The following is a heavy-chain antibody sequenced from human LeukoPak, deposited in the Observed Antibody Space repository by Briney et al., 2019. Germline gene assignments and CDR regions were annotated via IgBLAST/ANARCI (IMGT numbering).Heavy chain of an antibody. D-gene: IGHD6-13*01. Sequence: SSVKVSCKASGGTFSSYTISWVRQAPGQGLEWMGRIIPILGIANYAQKFQGRVTITADKSTSTAYMELSSLRSEDTAVYYCARAGRYSSSSDYYYMDVWGKGTTVTVSS. V-gene: IGHV1-69*02. J-gene: IGHJ6*03. CDR2: IIPILGIA. CDR3: ARAGRYSSSSDYYYMDV. CDR1: GGTFSSYT.